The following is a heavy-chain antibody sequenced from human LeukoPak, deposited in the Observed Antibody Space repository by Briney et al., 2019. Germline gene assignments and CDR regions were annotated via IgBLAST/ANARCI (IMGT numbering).Heavy chain of an antibody. CDR1: GFNFSSHA. Sequence: TGGSLRLSRAASGFNFSSHAMHWVRQTPGKGLEWVAVISSDGTNKYYADSVKGRFTGSRDNSKNTLYLQMNSLRPEDTAVYYCARHLSGVTGYSYGRGIDYWGQGTLVTVSS. V-gene: IGHV3-30*04. CDR2: ISSDGTNK. D-gene: IGHD5-18*01. CDR3: ARHLSGVTGYSYGRGIDY. J-gene: IGHJ4*02.